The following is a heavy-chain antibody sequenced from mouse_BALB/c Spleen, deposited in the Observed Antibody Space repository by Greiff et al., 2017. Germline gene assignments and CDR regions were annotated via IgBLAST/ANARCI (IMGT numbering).Heavy chain of an antibody. Sequence: EVKLQESGPGLVKPSQSLSLTCTVTGYSITSDYAWNWIRQFPGNKLEWMGYISYSGSTSYNPSLKSRISITRDTSKNQFFLQLNSVTTEDTATYYCARDGITTATEDWYFDVWGAGTTVTVSS. CDR2: ISYSGST. CDR1: GYSITSDYA. D-gene: IGHD1-2*01. CDR3: ARDGITTATEDWYFDV. V-gene: IGHV3-2*02. J-gene: IGHJ1*01.